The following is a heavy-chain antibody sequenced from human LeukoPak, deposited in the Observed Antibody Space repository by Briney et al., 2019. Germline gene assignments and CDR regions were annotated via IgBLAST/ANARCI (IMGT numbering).Heavy chain of an antibody. V-gene: IGHV3-48*03. CDR3: ARDWPTIAAAGTIPEYFQH. J-gene: IGHJ1*01. CDR1: GFTFSIFE. D-gene: IGHD6-13*01. Sequence: GGSLRLSCTVSGFTFSIFEMNWVRQAPGKGLEWVAYITNSGSTIDYADSVKGRFTISRDNAKNSLYLQMNSLRAEDTAVYYCARDWPTIAAAGTIPEYFQHWGQGTLVTVSS. CDR2: ITNSGSTI.